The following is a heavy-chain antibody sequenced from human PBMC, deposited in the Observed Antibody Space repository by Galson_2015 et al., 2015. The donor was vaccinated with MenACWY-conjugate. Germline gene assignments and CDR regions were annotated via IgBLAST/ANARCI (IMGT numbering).Heavy chain of an antibody. CDR3: ERDRVYDTSASYVGDAFDI. CDR1: EFTFDDYG. D-gene: IGHD3-22*01. Sequence: SLRLSCAASEFTFDDYGMSWVRQAPGKGLEWVSGINWNGDSTAYADSVKGRFTISRDNAKNSLYPQMNSLRAEDTAFYYCERDRVYDTSASYVGDAFDIWGQGTMVTVSS. V-gene: IGHV3-20*04. J-gene: IGHJ3*02. CDR2: INWNGDST.